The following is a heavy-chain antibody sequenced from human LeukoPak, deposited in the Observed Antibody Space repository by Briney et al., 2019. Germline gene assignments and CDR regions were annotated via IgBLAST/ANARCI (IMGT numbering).Heavy chain of an antibody. Sequence: ASVKVSCKASGYAFTSYYMHWVRQAPGQGLEWMGIINLSGGTTAYPQKFQGRVTMTRDTSTTTVYMDLSSLTSEDTAIYYCARSSGWSLFDYWGQGTLVTVCS. CDR1: GYAFTSYY. V-gene: IGHV1-46*01. CDR3: ARSSGWSLFDY. CDR2: INLSGGTT. J-gene: IGHJ4*02. D-gene: IGHD6-19*01.